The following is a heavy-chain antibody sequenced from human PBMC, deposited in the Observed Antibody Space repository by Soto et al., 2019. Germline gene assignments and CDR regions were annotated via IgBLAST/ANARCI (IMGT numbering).Heavy chain of an antibody. CDR1: GYTFTTYA. D-gene: IGHD6-13*01. J-gene: IGHJ4*02. Sequence: ASVKVSCKASGYTFTTYAISWLRQAPGQGLEWMGWMNTYTGNTDYAQSLRGRVTMTRDTSTDTAYMELRSLRSDDTAMYYCARSIAAAVDFDYWGQGTLVTVSS. CDR2: MNTYTGNT. V-gene: IGHV1-18*01. CDR3: ARSIAAAVDFDY.